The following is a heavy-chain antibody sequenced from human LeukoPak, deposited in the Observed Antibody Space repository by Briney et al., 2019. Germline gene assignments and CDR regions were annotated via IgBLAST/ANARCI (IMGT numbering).Heavy chain of an antibody. J-gene: IGHJ4*02. CDR1: GFTFSDHY. D-gene: IGHD2-15*01. CDR3: TRVRGEAVVDY. CDR2: TRKKANSYTT. Sequence: GGSLRLSCAASGFTFSDHYMDWVRQAPGNGLEWVGRTRKKANSYTTEYAASVKGRFTISRDDPKNSLYLQMNSLKTGDTAVYYCTRVRGEAVVDYWGQGTLVTVSS. V-gene: IGHV3-72*01.